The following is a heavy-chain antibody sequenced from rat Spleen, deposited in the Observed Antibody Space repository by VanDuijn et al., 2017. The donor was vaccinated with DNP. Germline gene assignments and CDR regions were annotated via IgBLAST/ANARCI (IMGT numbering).Heavy chain of an antibody. D-gene: IGHD1-7*01. V-gene: IGHV5-7*01. CDR2: IRYDGGST. J-gene: IGHJ2*01. Sequence: EVQLVESGGGLVQPGRSLKLSCAASGFTFSDDNMAWVRQAPTKGLEWVAYIRYDGGSTKYGDSVKGRFSISRDNAKNTQYLQMDSLRSEDTATYYCARHPQTTGIPDYWGQGVMVTVSS. CDR1: GFTFSDDN. CDR3: ARHPQTTGIPDY.